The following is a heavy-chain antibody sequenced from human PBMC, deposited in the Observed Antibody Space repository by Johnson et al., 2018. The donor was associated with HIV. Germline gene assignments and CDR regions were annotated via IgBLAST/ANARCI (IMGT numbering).Heavy chain of an antibody. CDR1: GFTFSSYA. V-gene: IGHV3-30*04. CDR3: AREVARFLEWFQTDGRAFDI. J-gene: IGHJ3*02. D-gene: IGHD3-3*01. CDR2: ISYDGSNK. Sequence: QVQLVESGGGVVQPGRSLRLSCAASGFTFSSYAMHWVRQAPGKGLEWVAVISYDGSNKYFADSVQGRFTISRDNSKNTLYLQMNSLRAEDTAVYYCAREVARFLEWFQTDGRAFDIWGQGTMVTGSS.